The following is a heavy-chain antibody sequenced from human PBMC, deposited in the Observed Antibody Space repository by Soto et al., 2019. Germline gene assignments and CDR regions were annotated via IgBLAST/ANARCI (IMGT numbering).Heavy chain of an antibody. Sequence: ASVKVSCKASGYTFTSYGISWVRQAPGQGLEWMGWISAYNGNTNYAQKLQGRVTMTTDTSTSTAYMELRSLRPDDTAVYYCARGFYDILTGYSSYYYYYYMDVWGKGTTVTVSS. CDR3: ARGFYDILTGYSSYYYYYYMDV. CDR1: GYTFTSYG. V-gene: IGHV1-18*01. J-gene: IGHJ6*03. D-gene: IGHD3-9*01. CDR2: ISAYNGNT.